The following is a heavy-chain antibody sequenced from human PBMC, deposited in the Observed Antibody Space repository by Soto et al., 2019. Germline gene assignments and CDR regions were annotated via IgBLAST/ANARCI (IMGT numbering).Heavy chain of an antibody. Sequence: EVQLVESGGGLVKPGGSLRLSCAASGFPYSDVWMNWVLQTPGRGLECVGRIKSTNDCVTADIAAPVKGRCIISRDDSINTVYLQMHSLTTEAPAVYYCSTCREDLLYGGQGTLVPVSS. CDR3: STCREDLLY. V-gene: IGHV3-15*07. CDR1: GFPYSDVW. D-gene: IGHD1-26*01. J-gene: IGHJ4*02. CDR2: IKSTNDCVTA.